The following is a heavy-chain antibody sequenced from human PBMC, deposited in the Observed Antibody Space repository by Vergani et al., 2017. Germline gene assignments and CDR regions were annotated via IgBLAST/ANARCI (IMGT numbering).Heavy chain of an antibody. J-gene: IGHJ4*02. V-gene: IGHV1-69*12. D-gene: IGHD3-22*01. CDR1: GGTFSSYA. CDR3: ARVGADPHYYDSSGKRSPFDY. CDR2: IIPIFGTA. Sequence: QVQLVQSGAEVKKPGSSVKVSCKASGGTFSSYAISWVRQAPGQGLEWMGGIIPIFGTANYAQKFPGRVTITADESTSTAYMELSSLGSEDTAVYYCARVGADPHYYDSSGKRSPFDYWGQGTLVTVSS.